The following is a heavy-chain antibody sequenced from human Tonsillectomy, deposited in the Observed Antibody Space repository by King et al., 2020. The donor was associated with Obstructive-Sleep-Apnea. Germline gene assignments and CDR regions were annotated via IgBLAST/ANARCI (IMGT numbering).Heavy chain of an antibody. Sequence: VQLVESGAEVKKPGASVKVSCRASGYIFSDYYIYWVRQAPGQGLEWMGWINPNSGGTNYPQKFQGRVTMTRDTSISTAYMELSRLTSDDTAVYYCARDRPPAYGSGSKNWFDPWGQGTLVTVSS. CDR2: INPNSGGT. D-gene: IGHD3-10*01. CDR1: GYIFSDYY. J-gene: IGHJ5*02. CDR3: ARDRPPAYGSGSKNWFDP. V-gene: IGHV1-2*02.